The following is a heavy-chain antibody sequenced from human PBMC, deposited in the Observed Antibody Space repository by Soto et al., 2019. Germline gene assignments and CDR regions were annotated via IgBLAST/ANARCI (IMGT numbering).Heavy chain of an antibody. Sequence: QVQLQESGPGLVKPSQTLSLTCTVSGGSISSGGYYWSWIRQHPGKGLEWIGYIYYSGSTYYNPSPKGRVTISVDTSKKQSSLKLSSVTAADTAVYYCASIVVPAAPFDYWGQGTLVTVSS. J-gene: IGHJ4*02. CDR2: IYYSGST. CDR1: GGSISSGGYY. V-gene: IGHV4-31*03. CDR3: ASIVVPAAPFDY. D-gene: IGHD2-2*01.